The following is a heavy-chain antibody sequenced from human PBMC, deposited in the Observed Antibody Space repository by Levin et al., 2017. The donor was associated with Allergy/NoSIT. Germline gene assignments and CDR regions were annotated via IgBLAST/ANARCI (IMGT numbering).Heavy chain of an antibody. Sequence: EASVKVSCKTSENTFTSHDINWVRLATGQGLEWMGWMNPKSGNTGYAQKFQGRVTMTRNTSISTVYMELSSMRSEDTAVYFCARGPPNHHPWSGSYAQLVAQNALDFCGQGTTVTVFS. CDR3: ARGPPNHHPWSGSYAQLVAQNALDF. J-gene: IGHJ6*02. CDR2: MNPKSGNT. V-gene: IGHV1-8*01. CDR1: ENTFTSHD. D-gene: IGHD3-3*01.